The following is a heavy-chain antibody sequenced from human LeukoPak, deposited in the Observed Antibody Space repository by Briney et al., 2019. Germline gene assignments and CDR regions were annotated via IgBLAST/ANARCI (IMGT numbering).Heavy chain of an antibody. V-gene: IGHV3-30*04. J-gene: IGHJ4*02. CDR1: GFTFSSYA. CDR3: ARALGIAVAGFLDY. D-gene: IGHD6-19*01. Sequence: GRSLRLSCAASGFTFSSYAMHWVRQAPGKGLEWVAVISYDGGNKYYADSVKGRFTISRDNSKNTLYLQMNSLRAEDTAVYYCARALGIAVAGFLDYWGQGTLVTVSS. CDR2: ISYDGGNK.